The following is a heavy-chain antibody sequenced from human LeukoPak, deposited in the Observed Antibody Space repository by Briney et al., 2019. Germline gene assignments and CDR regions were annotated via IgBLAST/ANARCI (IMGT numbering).Heavy chain of an antibody. Sequence: SETLSLTCAVYGGSFSDYYWSWIRQPPGKGLEWIGEINHSGSTNYNPSLKSRVTISVDTSKNQFSLKLSSVTAADTAVYYCARGPRTVTTVLVWFDPWGQGTLVTVSS. V-gene: IGHV4-34*01. CDR2: INHSGST. CDR3: ARGPRTVTTVLVWFDP. J-gene: IGHJ5*02. CDR1: GGSFSDYY. D-gene: IGHD4-11*01.